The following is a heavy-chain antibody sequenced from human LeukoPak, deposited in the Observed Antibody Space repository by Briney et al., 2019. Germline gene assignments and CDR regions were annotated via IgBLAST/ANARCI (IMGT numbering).Heavy chain of an antibody. D-gene: IGHD4-17*01. CDR1: GGSISSYY. Sequence: SETLSLTCTVSGGSISSYYWSWIRQPPGKGLEWIGYIYYSGSTNYNPSLKSRVTISVDTSKNQFSLKLTSLTAADTAVYYCAHYGDTTGGHYYHMDVWGKGNTVTVSS. J-gene: IGHJ6*03. V-gene: IGHV4-59*08. CDR2: IYYSGST. CDR3: AHYGDTTGGHYYHMDV.